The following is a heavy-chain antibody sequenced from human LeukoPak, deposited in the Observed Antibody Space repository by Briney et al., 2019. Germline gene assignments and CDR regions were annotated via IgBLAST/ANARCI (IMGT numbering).Heavy chain of an antibody. Sequence: SVKVSCKASGGTFSSYAISWVRQAPGQGLEWMGGIIPIFGTANYAQKFQGRVTITTDESTSTAYMELSSLRSEDTAVYYCARGTSVRGVIRWFDPWGQGTLVTVPS. CDR1: GGTFSSYA. CDR3: ARGTSVRGVIRWFDP. CDR2: IIPIFGTA. D-gene: IGHD3-10*02. J-gene: IGHJ5*02. V-gene: IGHV1-69*05.